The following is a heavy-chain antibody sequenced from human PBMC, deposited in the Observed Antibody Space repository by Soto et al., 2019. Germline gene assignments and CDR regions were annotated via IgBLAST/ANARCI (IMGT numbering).Heavy chain of an antibody. CDR3: ARCLYSLWAADV. Sequence: EVHLVESGEDLVQPGGSLRLSCAASGFSFSKFPMHWVRQSPGKGLEYVAAISSHGGGTYYADSVMGRFNISRDNSKNTLYLQMGSVRTEDTAVYYCARCLYSLWAADVWGRGTMVTVSS. D-gene: IGHD6-13*01. V-gene: IGHV3-64*02. CDR1: GFSFSKFP. CDR2: ISSHGGGT. J-gene: IGHJ3*01.